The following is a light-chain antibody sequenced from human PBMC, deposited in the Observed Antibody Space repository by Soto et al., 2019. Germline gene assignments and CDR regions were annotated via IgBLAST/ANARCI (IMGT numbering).Light chain of an antibody. J-gene: IGKJ1*01. CDR3: RQYFGYPWT. V-gene: IGKV1-5*03. CDR1: QSINDW. Sequence: DIQMTQSPSTLSASVGDRVTITCRASQSINDWLAWYQQKPGKAPNLLIYKASSLQSGVPSRFSGSGSGTVRTRTISSLQPDDCAYSYCRQYFGYPWTVRQGPKVEIK. CDR2: KAS.